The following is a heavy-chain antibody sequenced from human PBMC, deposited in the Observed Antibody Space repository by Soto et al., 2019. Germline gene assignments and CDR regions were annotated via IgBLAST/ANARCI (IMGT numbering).Heavy chain of an antibody. CDR2: IIPVFGTA. V-gene: IGHV1-69*13. CDR1: GATLDTFINYG. D-gene: IGHD3-22*01. CDR3: ARGAATKIVVVKYDALEI. J-gene: IGHJ3*02. Sequence: SVKVSCKASGATLDTFINYGVTWVRRAPGQGLEWMGGIIPVFGTAHYAQKFQGRLTISADESSRTAYMELSSLRSEDTAVYYCARGAATKIVVVKYDALEIWSQGTMVTVSS.